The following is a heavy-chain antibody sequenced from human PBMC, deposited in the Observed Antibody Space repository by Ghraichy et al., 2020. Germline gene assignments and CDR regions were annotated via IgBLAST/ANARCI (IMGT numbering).Heavy chain of an antibody. V-gene: IGHV3-7*01. CDR3: ARDAENGLWGSYPEY. CDR2: IKQDGSER. J-gene: IGHJ4*02. CDR1: GFTFSSYC. D-gene: IGHD3-16*01. Sequence: SCAASGFTFSSYCMTWVRQAPGQGLEWVGNIKQDGSERYYVDSVKGRFTISRDNAKNSLYLQLNSLRAEDTAVYYCARDAENGLWGSYPEYWGQVTLVTVSS.